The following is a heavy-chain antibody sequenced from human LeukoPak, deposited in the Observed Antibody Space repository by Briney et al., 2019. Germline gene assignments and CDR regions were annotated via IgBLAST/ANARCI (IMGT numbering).Heavy chain of an antibody. V-gene: IGHV1-18*01. Sequence: VASVKVSCKASGYTFTSYGISWVRQAPGQGLEWMGWISAYNGNTNYAQKLQGRVTMTTDTSTSTAYMELRSLRSDDTAVYYCARDYEARHYYGSGSYKSPPNNMGYWGQGTLVTVSS. CDR3: ARDYEARHYYGSGSYKSPPNNMGY. CDR1: GYTFTSYG. D-gene: IGHD3-10*01. J-gene: IGHJ4*02. CDR2: ISAYNGNT.